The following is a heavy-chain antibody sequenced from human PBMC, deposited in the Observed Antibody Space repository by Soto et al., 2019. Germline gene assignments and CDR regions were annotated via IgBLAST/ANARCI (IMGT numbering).Heavy chain of an antibody. Sequence: EVQLVESGGGVVQPGWSLRLSCAVSGFTFSRYCMHWFRQDPGNGLVWVSRINTDVTNTQYAGSVRGRITVSRDNAKNTVYLQTITYRSEDTAVYYWDKYLLWGQRDYCAQGTVVVATS. CDR3: DKYLLWGQRDY. CDR1: GFTFSRYC. D-gene: IGHD3-16*01. V-gene: IGHV3-74*03. J-gene: IGHJ4*02. CDR2: INTDVTNT.